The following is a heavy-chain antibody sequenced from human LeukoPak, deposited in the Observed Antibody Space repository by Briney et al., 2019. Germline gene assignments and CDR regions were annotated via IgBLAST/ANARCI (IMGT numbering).Heavy chain of an antibody. CDR3: ARSRKSGGEGAFDI. D-gene: IGHD3-16*01. CDR2: TYYSERT. Sequence: SETLSLTCTVSGVTIYGYNWMWLPQPPGQEREGIVYTYYSERTNSNPLLRSRITISVDTSKNQFSLKLSAVTAADTAVYYCARSRKSGGEGAFDIWGQGTMVTVSS. J-gene: IGHJ3*02. CDR1: GVTIYGYN. V-gene: IGHV4-59*01.